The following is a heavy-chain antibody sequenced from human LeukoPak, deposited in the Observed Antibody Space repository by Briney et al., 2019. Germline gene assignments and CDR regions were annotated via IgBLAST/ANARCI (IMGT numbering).Heavy chain of an antibody. Sequence: PSETLSLTCTVSGGSISSYYWSWIRQPPGKGLEWVGYIYYSGSTNYNPSLKSRVPISVDTSKNHFSLKLSSVTAADTAVYYCARSGRGYSGYDWSYYYMDVWGKGTTVTVSS. J-gene: IGHJ6*03. CDR3: ARSGRGYSGYDWSYYYMDV. V-gene: IGHV4-59*01. D-gene: IGHD5-12*01. CDR1: GGSISSYY. CDR2: IYYSGST.